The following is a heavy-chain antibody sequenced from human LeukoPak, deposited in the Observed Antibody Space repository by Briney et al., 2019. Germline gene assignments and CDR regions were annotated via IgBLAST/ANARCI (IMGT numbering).Heavy chain of an antibody. CDR3: AKGTDYGDYDLDY. CDR1: GFTFSSYG. CDR2: ISYDGSNK. Sequence: GGSLRLSCAASGFTFSSYGMHWVRQAPGKGLEWVAVISYDGSNKYYADSVKGRFTISRDNSKNTLYLQMNSLRAEDTAVYYCAKGTDYGDYDLDYWGQGTLVTVSS. J-gene: IGHJ4*02. V-gene: IGHV3-30*18. D-gene: IGHD4-17*01.